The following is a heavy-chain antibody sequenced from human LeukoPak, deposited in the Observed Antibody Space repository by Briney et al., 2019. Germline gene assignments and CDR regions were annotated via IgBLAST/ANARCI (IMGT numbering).Heavy chain of an antibody. V-gene: IGHV1-2*02. J-gene: IGHJ2*01. CDR2: INPNSGGT. CDR1: GYTFTDYY. CDR3: TREGVVGDWYFDL. Sequence: ASVKVSCKASGYTFTDYYMHWVRQAPGQGLEWMGWINPNSGGTNYAQKFQGRVTMTRDRSISTAYMEVSRLKSDDTAVYYCTREGVVGDWYFDLWGRGTLVTVSS. D-gene: IGHD3-3*01.